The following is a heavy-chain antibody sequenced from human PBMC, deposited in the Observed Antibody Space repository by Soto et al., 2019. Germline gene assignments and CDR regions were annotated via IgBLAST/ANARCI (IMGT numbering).Heavy chain of an antibody. Sequence: QVQLQESGPGLVKPSGTLSLTCAVSGGSISSSNWWSWVRQPPGKGLEWIGEIYHSGSTNYNPSLKTRVTISVDKSKNPFSLKVSYVTAADTAVYYCARGQGTRENWFDPWGKGTLVTVSS. CDR1: GGSISSSNW. CDR2: IYHSGST. CDR3: ARGQGTRENWFDP. D-gene: IGHD3-10*01. V-gene: IGHV4-4*02. J-gene: IGHJ5*02.